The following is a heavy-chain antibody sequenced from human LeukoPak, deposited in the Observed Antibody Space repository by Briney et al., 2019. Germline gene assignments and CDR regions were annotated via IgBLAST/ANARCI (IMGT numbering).Heavy chain of an antibody. J-gene: IGHJ4*02. CDR1: GDSVSSNSAA. V-gene: IGHV6-1*01. D-gene: IGHD6-13*01. CDR2: TYYRSKWYN. CDR3: ARDLNFDSSSWYPQGRFDY. Sequence: SQTLSLTCAISGDSVSSNSAAWNWIRQSPSRGLEWLGRTYYRSKWYNDYAVSVKSRITINPDTSKNQFSLQLNSVTPEDTAVYYCARDLNFDSSSWYPQGRFDYWGQGTLVTVSS.